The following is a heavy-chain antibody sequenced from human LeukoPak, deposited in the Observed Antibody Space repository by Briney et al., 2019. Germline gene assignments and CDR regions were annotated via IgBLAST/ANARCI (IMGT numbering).Heavy chain of an antibody. Sequence: SVKVSCTASGGTLSSYAISWVRQAPGQGLEWMGGIIPIFGTANYAQKFQGRVTITADESTSTAYMELSSLRSEDTAVYYCARDPLVVVPAAQDIVATEVDYWGQGTLVTVSS. CDR1: GGTLSSYA. V-gene: IGHV1-69*13. J-gene: IGHJ4*02. CDR3: ARDPLVVVPAAQDIVATEVDY. CDR2: IIPIFGTA. D-gene: IGHD2-2*01.